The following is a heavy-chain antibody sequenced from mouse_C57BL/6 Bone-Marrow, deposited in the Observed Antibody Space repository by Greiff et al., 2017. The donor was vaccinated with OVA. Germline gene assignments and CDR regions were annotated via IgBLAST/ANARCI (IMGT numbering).Heavy chain of an antibody. V-gene: IGHV1-59*01. D-gene: IGHD2-5*01. CDR3: ARAYYSNSYAMDY. CDR2: IDPSDSYT. J-gene: IGHJ4*01. CDR1: GYTFTSYW. Sequence: QVQLKQPGAELVRPGTSVKLSCKASGYTFTSYWMHWVKQRPGQGLEWIGVIDPSDSYTNYNQKFKGKATLTVDTSSSTAYLQLSSLTSEDFAVYYCARAYYSNSYAMDYWGQGTAVTVSS.